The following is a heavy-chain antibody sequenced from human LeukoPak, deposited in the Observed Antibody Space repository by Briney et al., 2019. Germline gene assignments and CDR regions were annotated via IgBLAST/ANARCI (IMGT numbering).Heavy chain of an antibody. Sequence: GGSLRLSCAASGFTFSDYYMSWIRQAPGKELEWVSYISSSGSTIYYADSVKGRFTISRDNAKNSLYLQMNSLRAEDTAVYYCARPDSSSRIYYYYMDVWGKGTTVTVSS. CDR2: ISSSGSTI. CDR3: ARPDSSSRIYYYYMDV. D-gene: IGHD6-6*01. CDR1: GFTFSDYY. J-gene: IGHJ6*03. V-gene: IGHV3-11*01.